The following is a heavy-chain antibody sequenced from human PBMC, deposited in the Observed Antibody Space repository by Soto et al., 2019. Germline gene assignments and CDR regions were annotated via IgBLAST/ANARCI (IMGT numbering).Heavy chain of an antibody. V-gene: IGHV3-30*18. D-gene: IGHD6-19*01. J-gene: IGHJ1*01. CDR1: GLTFSSYW. Sequence: GGSLRLSCAASGLTFSSYWMHWVRQAPGKGLEWVAVISYDGSNKYYADSVKGRFTISRDNSKNTLYLQMNSLRAEDTAVYYCAKDWWMAGLSAEYFQHWGQGTLVTVSS. CDR2: ISYDGSNK. CDR3: AKDWWMAGLSAEYFQH.